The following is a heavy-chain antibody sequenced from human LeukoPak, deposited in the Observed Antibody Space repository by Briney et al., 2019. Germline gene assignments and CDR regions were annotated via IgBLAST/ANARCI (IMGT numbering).Heavy chain of an antibody. J-gene: IGHJ3*02. D-gene: IGHD1-26*01. Sequence: GGSLRLSCAASGLTFSSHWMHWVRQAPGKGLVWVSRITNDGSSTTYADSVKGRFTISRDNSKNTLYLQMNSLRAEDTAVYYCAKGREWELLSGAFDIWGQGTMVTVSS. CDR3: AKGREWELLSGAFDI. CDR1: GLTFSSHW. CDR2: ITNDGSST. V-gene: IGHV3-74*01.